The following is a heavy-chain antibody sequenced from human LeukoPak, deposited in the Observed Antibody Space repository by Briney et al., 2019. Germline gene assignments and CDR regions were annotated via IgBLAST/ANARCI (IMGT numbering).Heavy chain of an antibody. CDR3: ARDLGDDYYYDSSGYAFDI. J-gene: IGHJ3*02. CDR2: IYTSGST. V-gene: IGHV4-4*07. CDR1: GGSISSYY. Sequence: SETLSLTCTVSGGSISSYYWSWIRQPAGKGLEWIWRIYTSGSTNYNPSLKSRVTMSVDTSKNQFSLKLSSVTAADTAVYYCARDLGDDYYYDSSGYAFDIWGQGTMVTVSS. D-gene: IGHD3-22*01.